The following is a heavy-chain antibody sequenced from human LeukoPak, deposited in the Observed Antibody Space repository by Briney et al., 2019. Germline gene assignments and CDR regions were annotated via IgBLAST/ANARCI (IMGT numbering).Heavy chain of an antibody. D-gene: IGHD3-16*01. Sequence: ASVKVSCKASGYTFTNYGMNWVRQAPGQGLEWMGGIIPIFGTANYAQKFQGRVTITADESTSTAYMELSSLRSEDTAVYYCATYDYVWEQFDYWGQGTLVTVSS. CDR3: ATYDYVWEQFDY. CDR2: IIPIFGTA. V-gene: IGHV1-69*13. J-gene: IGHJ4*02. CDR1: GYTFTNYG.